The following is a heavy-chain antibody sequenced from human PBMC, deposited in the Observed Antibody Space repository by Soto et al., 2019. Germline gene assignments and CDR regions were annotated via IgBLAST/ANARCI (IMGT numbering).Heavy chain of an antibody. CDR3: ARGGRSTYYDFWSGSTTAPYYYYGMDV. D-gene: IGHD3-3*01. CDR2: INPNSGGT. CDR1: GYTFTGYY. V-gene: IGHV1-2*04. Sequence: ASVKVSCKASGYTFTGYYMHWGRQAPGQGLEWMGWINPNSGGTNYAQKFQGWVTMTRDTSISTAYMELSRLRSDDTAVYYCARGGRSTYYDFWSGSTTAPYYYYGMDVWGQGTTVTVSS. J-gene: IGHJ6*02.